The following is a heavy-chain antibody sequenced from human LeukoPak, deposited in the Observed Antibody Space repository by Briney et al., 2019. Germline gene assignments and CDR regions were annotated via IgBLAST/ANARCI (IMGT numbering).Heavy chain of an antibody. CDR2: MNPNSGST. CDR3: ARGRSTGYPYYFEY. J-gene: IGHJ4*02. D-gene: IGHD5-12*01. V-gene: IGHV1-8*03. CDR1: GYTFTSCD. Sequence: GASVKVSCKASGYTFTSCDINWVRRATGQGLEWMGWMNPNSGSTGYAQKFQGRVTITRNTSISTAYMELSGLRSEDTAVYYCARGRSTGYPYYFEYWGQGTLVTVSS.